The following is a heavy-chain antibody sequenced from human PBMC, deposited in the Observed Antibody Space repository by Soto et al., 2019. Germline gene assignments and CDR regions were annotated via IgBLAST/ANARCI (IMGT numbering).Heavy chain of an antibody. V-gene: IGHV3-21*01. J-gene: IGHJ4*02. D-gene: IGHD1-20*01. CDR1: GLTFSSYS. Sequence: GGSLRLSCAASGLTFSSYSMNWVRQAPGKGLEWVSSISSSSSYIYYADSVKDRFTISRDNAKNSLYLQMNSLRAEDTAVYYCARDRYNWNEKFDYWGQGTLVTVSS. CDR3: ARDRYNWNEKFDY. CDR2: ISSSSSYI.